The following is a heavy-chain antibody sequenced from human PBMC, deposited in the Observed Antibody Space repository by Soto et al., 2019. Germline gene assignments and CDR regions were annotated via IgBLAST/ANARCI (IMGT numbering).Heavy chain of an antibody. CDR2: IVPIYRTA. CDR3: ARDSGAKLSSS. CDR1: GYTLTHYY. J-gene: IGHJ4*02. V-gene: IGHV1-69*13. Sequence: GASVKVSCKASGYTLTHYYMHWVRQAPGQGPEWVGGIVPIYRTADYAQKFQGRVTITADESTRTVYMELSSLKSQDTALYYCARDSGAKLSSSWGQGTLVTVSS. D-gene: IGHD6-13*01.